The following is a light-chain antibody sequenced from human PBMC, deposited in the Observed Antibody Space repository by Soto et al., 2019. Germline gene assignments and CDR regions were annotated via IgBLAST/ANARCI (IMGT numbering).Light chain of an antibody. CDR1: QSVRTK. Sequence: TVMPQSPATLSVSPGERAALSCRASQSVRTKLAWYQQKPGQAPRLLIYGASSRATGIPARFSGSGSGTDFTLTISRLEPEDFAVYYCQQYGSSPQITFGQGTRLEIK. J-gene: IGKJ5*01. CDR2: GAS. CDR3: QQYGSSPQIT. V-gene: IGKV3-20*01.